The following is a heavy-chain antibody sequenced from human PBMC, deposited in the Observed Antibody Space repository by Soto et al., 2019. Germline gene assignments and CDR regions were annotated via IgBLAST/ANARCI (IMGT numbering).Heavy chain of an antibody. CDR1: GGSISSSNW. Sequence: SETLSLTCGVSGGSISSSNWWSWVLQPPGKWLQWFGEIYHTGTTNYNPSLRSRVTISVDKSKNQFSLKPSSVTDAETAVSYCANRANYFETTGNYKNCMDVWGQGTKVTVSS. CDR2: IYHTGTT. V-gene: IGHV4-4*02. J-gene: IGHJ6*02. D-gene: IGHD3-22*01. CDR3: ANRANYFETTGNYKNCMDV.